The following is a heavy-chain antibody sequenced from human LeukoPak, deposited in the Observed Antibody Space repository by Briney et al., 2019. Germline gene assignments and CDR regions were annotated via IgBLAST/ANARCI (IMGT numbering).Heavy chain of an antibody. CDR2: ISNDGGGT. D-gene: IGHD3-22*01. V-gene: IGHV3-23*01. J-gene: IGHJ4*02. CDR3: AKGSCGYFFDL. Sequence: PGGSLRLSCAASGFIFNNYGLVWVRQAPGKGLEWVSAISNDGGGTTYADFVKGRFSVSRDNSKNTLFLQMNSLRAEDTALYYCAKGSCGYFFDLWGQGTLVTVSS. CDR1: GFIFNNYG.